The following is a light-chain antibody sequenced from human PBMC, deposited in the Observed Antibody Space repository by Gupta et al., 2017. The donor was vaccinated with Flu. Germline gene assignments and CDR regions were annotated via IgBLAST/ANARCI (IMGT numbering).Light chain of an antibody. V-gene: IGLV3-25*02. CDR1: ALPKQY. CDR2: KDS. CDR3: QSADSSGNYVV. Sequence: YELTQPPSVSVSPGQTATITCSGAALPKQYAYWYQQKPGQAPVLVIYKDSERPSGIPERFSGSSSGTTVTLTLSGVQEEDEADYYCQSADSSGNYVVFGGGTKLTVL. J-gene: IGLJ2*01.